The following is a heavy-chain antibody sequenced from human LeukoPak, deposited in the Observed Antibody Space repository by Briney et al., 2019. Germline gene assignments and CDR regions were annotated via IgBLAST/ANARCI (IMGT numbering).Heavy chain of an antibody. CDR1: GYTFTGYY. CDR2: INPNSGGT. D-gene: IGHD4-17*01. Sequence: SVKVSCKASGYTFTGYYMHWVRQAPGQGLEWMGWINPNSGGTNYAQKFQGRVTMTRDTPISTAYMELSRLRSDDTAVYYCAIYYGDYLSPYYFDYWGQGTLVTVSS. J-gene: IGHJ4*02. V-gene: IGHV1-2*02. CDR3: AIYYGDYLSPYYFDY.